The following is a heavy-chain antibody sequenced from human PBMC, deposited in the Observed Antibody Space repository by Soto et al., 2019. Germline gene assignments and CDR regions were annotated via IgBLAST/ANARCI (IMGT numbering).Heavy chain of an antibody. Sequence: ASVKVSCKASGYTFTSYAMHWVRQAPGQRLEWMGWINAGNGNTKYSQKFQGRVTITRDTSASTAYMELSSLRSEDTAVYYCARAQLWFGELLNPYFDYWGQGTLVTVSS. CDR3: ARAQLWFGELLNPYFDY. J-gene: IGHJ4*02. CDR1: GYTFTSYA. V-gene: IGHV1-3*01. CDR2: INAGNGNT. D-gene: IGHD3-10*01.